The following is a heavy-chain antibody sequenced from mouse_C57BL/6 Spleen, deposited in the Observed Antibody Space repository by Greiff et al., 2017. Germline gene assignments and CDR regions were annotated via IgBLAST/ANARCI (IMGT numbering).Heavy chain of an antibody. V-gene: IGHV1-52*01. J-gene: IGHJ3*01. Sequence: VQLQQPGAELVRPGSSVKLSCKASGYTFTSYWMHWVKQRPIQGLEWIGNIDPSDSETHYNQKFKDKATLTVDKYSSKAYMQLSSLTSEDSAVYYCAREEGYDGYYGFAYWGQGTLVTVSA. CDR1: GYTFTSYW. CDR2: IDPSDSET. CDR3: AREEGYDGYYGFAY. D-gene: IGHD2-3*01.